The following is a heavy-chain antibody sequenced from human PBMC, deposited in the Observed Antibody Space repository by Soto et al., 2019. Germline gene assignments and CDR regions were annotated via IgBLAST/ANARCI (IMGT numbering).Heavy chain of an antibody. CDR1: GGSISSYY. D-gene: IGHD3-16*01. Sequence: QVQLQESGPGLVKPSETLSLTCTVSGGSISSYYWSWIRQSPGKGLEWIGYMYNSGSTNYNPSLKSRVAISVDTSKNQFSLKLSSVTAADMAVYYCARDKLLGGIYGMDVWGQGTTVTVSS. J-gene: IGHJ6*02. CDR2: MYNSGST. V-gene: IGHV4-59*01. CDR3: ARDKLLGGIYGMDV.